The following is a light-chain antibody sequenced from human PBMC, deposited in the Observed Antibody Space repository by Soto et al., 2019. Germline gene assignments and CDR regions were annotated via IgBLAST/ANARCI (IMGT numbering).Light chain of an antibody. CDR2: GAS. V-gene: IGKV3-15*01. CDR1: QTINNN. Sequence: VMTQAPATLSVSPGERATLSCRASQTINNNVAWYQLKDGQVPRLVIYGASTRATDIPARFSGSGSGTEFTLTISSLQSEDFATYYCQQSYSTPLTFGGGTKVDIK. J-gene: IGKJ4*01. CDR3: QQSYSTPLT.